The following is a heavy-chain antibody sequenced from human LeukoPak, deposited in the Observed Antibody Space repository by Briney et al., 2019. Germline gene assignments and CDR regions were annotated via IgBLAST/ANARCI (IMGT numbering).Heavy chain of an antibody. V-gene: IGHV3-74*01. J-gene: IGHJ3*01. D-gene: IGHD1-1*01. CDR2: INSDGSYT. CDR1: GFTFSNYW. Sequence: GGSLRLSCAASGFTFSNYWMPWVRHAPGKGLVWVPRINSDGSYTNYADSVKGRFTISRDNAKDTLYMQMNNLRAEDTAIYYCAKDVKGAYNFLEVFDVWGQGTMVTVSS. CDR3: AKDVKGAYNFLEVFDV.